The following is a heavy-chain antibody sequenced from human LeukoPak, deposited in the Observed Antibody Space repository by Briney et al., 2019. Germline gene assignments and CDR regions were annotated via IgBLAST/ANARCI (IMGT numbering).Heavy chain of an antibody. CDR1: GFAFSSYW. CDR2: IKQDGSDK. Sequence: GGSLRLSCAASGFAFSSYWMSWVRQAPGKGLEWVANIKQDGSDKYYVDSVKGRFAISRDNAKNSLYLQINSLRAEDTAVYYCARKTVVGSYFDYWGQGTPVTVSS. D-gene: IGHD4-23*01. V-gene: IGHV3-7*03. J-gene: IGHJ4*02. CDR3: ARKTVVGSYFDY.